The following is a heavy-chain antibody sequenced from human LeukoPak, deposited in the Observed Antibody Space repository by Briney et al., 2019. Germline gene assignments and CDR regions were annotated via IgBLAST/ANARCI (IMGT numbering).Heavy chain of an antibody. CDR3: ARQIASAGTAGFDF. V-gene: IGHV4-4*07. J-gene: IGHJ4*01. CDR1: GGPISSYY. D-gene: IGHD6-13*01. Sequence: PSETLSLTCTVSGGPISSYYWSWIRQPAGKELEWVGRIYSTGSTNYNPYLKSRVTMSGDTSKNQFSLRLRSVTAADTAVYYCARQIASAGTAGFDFWGQGALVTVSS. CDR2: IYSTGST.